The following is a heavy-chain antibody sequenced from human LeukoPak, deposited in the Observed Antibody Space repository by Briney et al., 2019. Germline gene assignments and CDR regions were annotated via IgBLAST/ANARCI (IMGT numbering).Heavy chain of an antibody. D-gene: IGHD2-21*02. CDR1: GFTFSTYW. CDR3: ATDRDNSDWQKRFDS. J-gene: IGHJ4*02. CDR2: INQVASEI. V-gene: IGHV3-7*01. Sequence: PGGSLRLSCAASGFTFSTYWMNWYRQAPGKGLEWVGNINQVASEINYVDSVRGRFTISRDNAKNSLHLQMNSLRAEDTAVYYCATDRDNSDWQKRFDSWGQGTLVTVSS.